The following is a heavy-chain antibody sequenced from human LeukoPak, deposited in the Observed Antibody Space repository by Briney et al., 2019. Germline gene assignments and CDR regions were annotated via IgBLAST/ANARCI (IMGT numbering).Heavy chain of an antibody. J-gene: IGHJ4*02. V-gene: IGHV4-39*01. CDR3: ARHSGSSYSQLYFDH. CDR2: FYSSGST. CDR1: GXSISSGSYY. D-gene: IGHD2-15*01. Sequence: SETLSLTCSVSGXSISSGSYYWGWIRQPPGKGPALIRSFYSSGSTYSSPSLKSRVTISVDTSENQFSLRLGSVTAADTAVYYCARHSGSSYSQLYFDHWGQGILVTVSS.